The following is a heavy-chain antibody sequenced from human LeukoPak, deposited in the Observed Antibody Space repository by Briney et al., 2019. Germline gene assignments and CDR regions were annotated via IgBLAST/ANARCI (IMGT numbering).Heavy chain of an antibody. Sequence: SVKVSCKASGGTFSSYAISWVRQAPGQGLEWMGGIIPIFGTANYAQKFQGRVTITADESTSTAYMELSSLRSEDTAAYYCARGNLPGIAAGTTTISYWFDPWGQGTLVTVSS. J-gene: IGHJ5*02. V-gene: IGHV1-69*13. CDR1: GGTFSSYA. CDR3: ARGNLPGIAAGTTTISYWFDP. D-gene: IGHD6-13*01. CDR2: IIPIFGTA.